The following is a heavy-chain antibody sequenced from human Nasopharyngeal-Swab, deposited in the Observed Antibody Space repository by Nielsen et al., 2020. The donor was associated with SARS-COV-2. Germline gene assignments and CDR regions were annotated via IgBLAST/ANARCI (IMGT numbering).Heavy chain of an antibody. CDR3: ARAHLSRDYFDY. Sequence: GGSLRLSCAASGFTFSSYGMHWVRQAPGKGLEWVAVIWYDGSNKYYADSVKGRFTISRDNSKNTLYLQMNSLRAEDTAVYYCARAHLSRDYFDYWGQGTLVTVSS. V-gene: IGHV3-33*01. CDR2: IWYDGSNK. J-gene: IGHJ4*02. CDR1: GFTFSSYG.